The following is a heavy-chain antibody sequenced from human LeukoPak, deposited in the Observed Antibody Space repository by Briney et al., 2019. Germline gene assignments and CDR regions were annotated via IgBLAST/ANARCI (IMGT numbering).Heavy chain of an antibody. Sequence: APVRVSCKASGYTFTHYGISWVRQAPGQGLEWLGWINAYNVNTKYAKKLQGRVTMTTDTYTRTASMEMWSLRFHDTAVYYCASRSRVREVPKGEDANDLWGEGTMATVSS. V-gene: IGHV1-18*01. CDR3: ASRSRVREVPKGEDANDL. D-gene: IGHD3-10*01. CDR1: GYTFTHYG. CDR2: INAYNVNT. J-gene: IGHJ3*01.